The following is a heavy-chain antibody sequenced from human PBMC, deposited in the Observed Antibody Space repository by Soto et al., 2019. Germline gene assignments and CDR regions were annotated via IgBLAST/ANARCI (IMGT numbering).Heavy chain of an antibody. V-gene: IGHV3-23*01. J-gene: IGHJ4*02. CDR1: GFTFGTYT. D-gene: IGHD3-9*01. CDR3: TKDRHPGGIWTFDF. Sequence: PGGSLRLSCAASGFTFGTYTMNWVRQAPGKGLEWVSALGGGGDTHYAESVKGRFTISRDYSKNILLLQMNSLRDEDSAIYYCTKDRHPGGIWTFDFCGQRTLVTGSS. CDR2: LGGGGDT.